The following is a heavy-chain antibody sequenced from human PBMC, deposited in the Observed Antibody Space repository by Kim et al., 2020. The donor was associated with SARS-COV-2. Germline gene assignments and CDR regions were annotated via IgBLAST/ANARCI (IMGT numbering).Heavy chain of an antibody. D-gene: IGHD3-22*01. J-gene: IGHJ4*02. Sequence: SVKGRFTISGDNAKNSLYLQMNSLRAEDTAVYYCARDPFVTDSDRSFFDYWGLGTLVTVSS. V-gene: IGHV3-11*06. CDR3: ARDPFVTDSDRSFFDY.